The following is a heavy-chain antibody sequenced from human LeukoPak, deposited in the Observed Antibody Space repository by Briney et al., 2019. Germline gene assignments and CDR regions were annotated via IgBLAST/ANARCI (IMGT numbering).Heavy chain of an antibody. J-gene: IGHJ1*01. Sequence: ASEKVSCKASLYTFTRYYMHWVRQAPRQEREGMGIINPRGGSTSYAQKFQGRVTMTRDMSTSTVYMELGSLRSEDPAVYYCARGGRNDYVSNAEYSQHWGQGTLVTVSS. CDR3: ARGGRNDYVSNAEYSQH. V-gene: IGHV1-46*01. D-gene: IGHD3-16*01. CDR2: INPRGGST. CDR1: LYTFTRYY.